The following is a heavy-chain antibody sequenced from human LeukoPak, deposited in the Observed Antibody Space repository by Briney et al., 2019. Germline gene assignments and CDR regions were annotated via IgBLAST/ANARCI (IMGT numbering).Heavy chain of an antibody. D-gene: IGHD5-18*01. V-gene: IGHV5-51*01. Sequence: GLSLKISCKGSGYSFTSYWMGWVRQMPGKGLEWMGLIYPGNSDTRSSPSFHGQVTISADKSISNAYLQWSSLKASDTAMYYCARQIRGYSYGYYFDYWGQGTLVTVSS. J-gene: IGHJ4*02. CDR2: IYPGNSDT. CDR3: ARQIRGYSYGYYFDY. CDR1: GYSFTSYW.